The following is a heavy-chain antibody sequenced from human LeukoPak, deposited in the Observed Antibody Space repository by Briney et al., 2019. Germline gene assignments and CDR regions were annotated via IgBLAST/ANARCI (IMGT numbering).Heavy chain of an antibody. J-gene: IGHJ2*01. Sequence: PSETLSLTCTVSGGSISSYYWSWIRQPPGKGLEWIGYIYYSGSTNYNPSLKSRVTISVDTSKNQFSLKLSSVTAADTAVYYCARAPDRSQVEAHFDLWGRGTLVTVSS. CDR1: GGSISSYY. CDR3: ARAPDRSQVEAHFDL. D-gene: IGHD5-24*01. V-gene: IGHV4-59*01. CDR2: IYYSGST.